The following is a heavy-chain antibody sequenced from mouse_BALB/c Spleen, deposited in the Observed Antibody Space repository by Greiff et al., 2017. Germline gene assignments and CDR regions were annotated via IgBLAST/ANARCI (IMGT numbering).Heavy chain of an antibody. V-gene: IGHV5-4*02. Sequence: EVQRVESGGGLVKPGGSLKLSCAASGFTFSDYYMYWVRQTPEKRLEWVATISDGGSYTYYPDSVKGRFTISRDNAKNNLYLQMSSLKSEDTAMYYCARGGLTMISPYAMDYWGQGTSVTVSS. D-gene: IGHD2-4*01. CDR3: ARGGLTMISPYAMDY. CDR2: ISDGGSYT. J-gene: IGHJ4*01. CDR1: GFTFSDYY.